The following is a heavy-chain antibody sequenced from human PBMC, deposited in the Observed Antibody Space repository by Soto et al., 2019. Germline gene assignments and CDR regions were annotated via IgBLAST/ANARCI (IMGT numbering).Heavy chain of an antibody. CDR2: ISYDGNNK. CDR1: GFTFSSYA. D-gene: IGHD2-2*01. Sequence: QVQLVESGGGVVQPGRSLRLSCAASGFTFSSYAMHWVRQAPGKGLEWVAVISYDGNNKYYADSVKGRFTISRDNSKNTLYLQMNSLRAEDTAVYYCATERYCGSTSCYRRYYYYCGMDVWGEGTAVTVSS. CDR3: ATERYCGSTSCYRRYYYYCGMDV. V-gene: IGHV3-30-3*01. J-gene: IGHJ6*04.